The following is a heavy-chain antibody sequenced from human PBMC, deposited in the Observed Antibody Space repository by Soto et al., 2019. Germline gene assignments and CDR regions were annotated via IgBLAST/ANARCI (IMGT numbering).Heavy chain of an antibody. D-gene: IGHD1-26*01. CDR3: AKDRRIVGATTGFDY. J-gene: IGHJ4*02. CDR2: ISYDGSNK. V-gene: IGHV3-30*18. CDR1: GFTFSSYG. Sequence: SLRLSCAASGFTFSSYGMHWVRQAPGKGLEWVAVISYDGSNKYYADSVKGRFTISRDNSKNTLYLQMNSLRAEDTAVYYCAKDRRIVGATTGFDYWGQGTLVTVSS.